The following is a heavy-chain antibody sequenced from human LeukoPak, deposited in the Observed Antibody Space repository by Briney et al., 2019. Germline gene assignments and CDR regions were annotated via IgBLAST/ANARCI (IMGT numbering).Heavy chain of an antibody. D-gene: IGHD2-15*01. J-gene: IGHJ3*02. CDR1: GGSISSGGYY. CDR3: ARACGGSCHGAFDI. CDR2: IYTSGST. V-gene: IGHV4-61*02. Sequence: SETLSLTCTVSGGSISSGGYYWSWIRQPAGKGLEWIGRIYTSGSTNYNPSLKSRVTMSVDTSKNQFSLKLSSVTAADTAVYYCARACGGSCHGAFDIWGQGTMVTVSS.